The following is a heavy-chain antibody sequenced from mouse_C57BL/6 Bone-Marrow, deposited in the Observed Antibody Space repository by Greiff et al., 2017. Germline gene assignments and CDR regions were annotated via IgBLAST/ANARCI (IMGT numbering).Heavy chain of an antibody. Sequence: VQLQQSGAELVRPGASVKLSCTASGFNIKDDYMHWVKQRPEQGLEWIGWIDPENGYTEYASKFQGKATIPADKSSNTAYMQLSSLTSEDTAVYYFSFLLRCLCYFDYWGQGTTLTVSS. V-gene: IGHV14-4*01. CDR1: GFNIKDDY. J-gene: IGHJ2*01. CDR3: SFLLRCLCYFDY. CDR2: IDPENGYT. D-gene: IGHD1-1*01.